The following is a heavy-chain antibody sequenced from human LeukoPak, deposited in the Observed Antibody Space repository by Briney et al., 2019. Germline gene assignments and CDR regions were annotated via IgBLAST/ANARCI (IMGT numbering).Heavy chain of an antibody. CDR2: VYNGGST. Sequence: SETLSLTCTVSGGSIFSYYWSWIRQSPGKGLEWIGYVYNGGSTNYSPSLKSRVTILVDMSKNQFSLRLSSMTAADTAVYYCAGYCSSTSCHPFDYWGQGTLVTVSS. CDR3: AGYCSSTSCHPFDY. J-gene: IGHJ4*02. D-gene: IGHD2-2*01. V-gene: IGHV4-59*01. CDR1: GGSIFSYY.